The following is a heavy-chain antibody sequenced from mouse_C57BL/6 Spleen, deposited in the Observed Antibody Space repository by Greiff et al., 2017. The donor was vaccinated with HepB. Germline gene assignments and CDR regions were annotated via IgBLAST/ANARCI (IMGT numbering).Heavy chain of an antibody. J-gene: IGHJ2*01. CDR1: GFTFSSYA. V-gene: IGHV5-4*01. D-gene: IGHD2-4*01. Sequence: EVQVVESGGGLVKPGGSLKLSCAASGFTFSSYAMSWVRQTPEKRLEWVATISDGGSYTYYPDNVKGRFTISRDNAKNNLYLQMSHLKSEDTAMYYCARDNDYDGYFDYWGQGTTLTVSS. CDR2: ISDGGSYT. CDR3: ARDNDYDGYFDY.